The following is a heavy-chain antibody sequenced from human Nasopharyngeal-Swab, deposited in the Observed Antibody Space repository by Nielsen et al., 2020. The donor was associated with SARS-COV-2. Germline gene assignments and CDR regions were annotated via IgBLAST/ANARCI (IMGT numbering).Heavy chain of an antibody. D-gene: IGHD5-18*01. CDR1: GLTFTIHG. Sequence: GASLTISCAASGLTFTIHGMYWVRQGPGEGLDWVAFIRNDGSNKNYADSVKRRFTISRDNSKNTLYLQMNSLRAEDTAMYYCAKDRQLWSNDFDYWGQGTLVTVSS. V-gene: IGHV3-30*02. CDR2: IRNDGSNK. CDR3: AKDRQLWSNDFDY. J-gene: IGHJ4*02.